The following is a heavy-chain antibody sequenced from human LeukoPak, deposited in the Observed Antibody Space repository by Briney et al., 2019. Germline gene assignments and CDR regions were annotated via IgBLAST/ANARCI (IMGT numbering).Heavy chain of an antibody. J-gene: IGHJ6*02. CDR1: GFTFSDYY. V-gene: IGHV3-11*04. CDR3: ARDGGIIRFGGQDV. CDR2: ISSGGTTI. D-gene: IGHD3-16*01. Sequence: PGGSLRLSCAASGFTFSDYYMTWIRQAPGKGLEWISYISSGGTTIYYADSVKGRFTISRDNAKNSLYLQMNSLRVEDTAVYYCARDGGIIRFGGQDVWGQGTTVIVS.